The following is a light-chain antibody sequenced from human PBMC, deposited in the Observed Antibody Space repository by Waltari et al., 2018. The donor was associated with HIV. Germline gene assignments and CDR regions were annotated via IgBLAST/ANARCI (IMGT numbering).Light chain of an antibody. J-gene: IGLJ2*01. CDR1: RSDVGGHTS. Sequence: QSALTQPASVSGSLGQSITISCTGTRSDVGGHTSVSWYQQHPGKAPKLLISDVSNRPSGVSNRFSGSKSGNTASLTISGLQAEDEADYYCSSYTANSRIFGGGTRLTVL. V-gene: IGLV2-14*03. CDR3: SSYTANSRI. CDR2: DVS.